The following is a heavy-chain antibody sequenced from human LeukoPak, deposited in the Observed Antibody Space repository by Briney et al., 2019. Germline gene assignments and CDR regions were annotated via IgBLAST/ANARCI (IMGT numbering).Heavy chain of an antibody. V-gene: IGHV3-7*03. D-gene: IGHD6-19*01. Sequence: GGSLRLSCAASGFTFVNNWISWVRQPPGQGPEWVSNIKQDRSEKSYLDSLKGRFTISRDNDKNSLYLQMNGLRAEDTAVYYCAKGIYSSGWSYFDYWGHGTLVTVSS. J-gene: IGHJ4*01. CDR2: IKQDRSEK. CDR3: AKGIYSSGWSYFDY. CDR1: GFTFVNNW.